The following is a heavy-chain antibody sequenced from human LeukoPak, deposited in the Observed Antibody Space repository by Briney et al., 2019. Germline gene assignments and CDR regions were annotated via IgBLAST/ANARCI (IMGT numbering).Heavy chain of an antibody. CDR1: GGSISSGGYY. CDR3: ARVLGGARSSGYSILRFDY. CDR2: IYYSGST. D-gene: IGHD3-22*01. J-gene: IGHJ4*02. V-gene: IGHV4-31*03. Sequence: SETLSLTCTVSGGSISSGGYYWSWIRQHPGKGLEWIGYIYYSGSTYYNPSLKSRVTISVDTPKNQFSLNLTSVTAADTAVYYCARVLGGARSSGYSILRFDYWGQGTLVTVSS.